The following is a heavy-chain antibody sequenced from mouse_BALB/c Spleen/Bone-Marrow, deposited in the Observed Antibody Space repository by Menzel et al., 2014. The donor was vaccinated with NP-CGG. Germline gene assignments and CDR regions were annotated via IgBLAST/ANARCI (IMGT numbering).Heavy chain of an antibody. CDR2: IVPRSGYT. V-gene: IGHV1-4*02. Sequence: QVQLQQSASELARPGASVRLSCRASGYTFTGYTMQWVRQRPGQGLEWIGYIVPRSGYTDYNQKFKDKTTLTADKSSSTAYMQLSRITAESSAVYCYAGENIPTAYIDYWGQGTALTVSS. J-gene: IGHJ2*01. CDR3: AGENIPTAYIDY. D-gene: IGHD1-2*01. CDR1: GYTFTGYT.